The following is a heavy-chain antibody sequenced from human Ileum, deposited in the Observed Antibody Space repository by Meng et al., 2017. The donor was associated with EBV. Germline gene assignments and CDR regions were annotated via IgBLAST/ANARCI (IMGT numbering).Heavy chain of an antibody. CDR2: MYDSENA. J-gene: IGHJ5*02. V-gene: IGHV4-61*03. CDR3: AYYFVGRGGPGS. Sequence: HVHREGAAPGRGGPREPLSLPCSFSGGCVSSNDYHWDWIRQPPGKGLEWIGCMYDSENAKYNPSLNSRVTISIDTTRNHFVLKLTSVTAADTAVYYCAYYFVGRGGPGSWGQGTLVTVSS. D-gene: IGHD3-9*01. CDR1: GGCVSSNDYH.